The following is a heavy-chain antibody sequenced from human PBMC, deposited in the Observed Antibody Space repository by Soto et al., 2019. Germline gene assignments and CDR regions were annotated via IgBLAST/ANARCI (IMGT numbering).Heavy chain of an antibody. Sequence: GASVRVSCKASGGTFSSYAISWVRQAPGQGLEWMGGIIPIFGTANCAQKFQCRVTITADKSTSTAYMELSSLRSEDTAVYYCARGCPTYSSSPLCYYYYGMDVWGQGTTVTVSS. CDR2: IIPIFGTA. CDR1: GGTFSSYA. J-gene: IGHJ6*02. V-gene: IGHV1-69*06. CDR3: ARGCPTYSSSPLCYYYYGMDV. D-gene: IGHD6-6*01.